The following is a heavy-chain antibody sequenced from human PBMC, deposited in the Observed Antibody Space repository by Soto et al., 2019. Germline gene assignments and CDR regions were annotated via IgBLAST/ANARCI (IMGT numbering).Heavy chain of an antibody. Sequence: PGGSLRLSCAASGFTFSSYAMHWVRQAPGKGLEWVAVISYDGSNKYYADSVKGRFTISRDNSKSTLYLQMNSLRAEDTAVYYCARALLWFGDYHDYYYGMDVWGQGTTVTVSS. D-gene: IGHD3-10*01. J-gene: IGHJ6*02. CDR3: ARALLWFGDYHDYYYGMDV. V-gene: IGHV3-30-3*01. CDR2: ISYDGSNK. CDR1: GFTFSSYA.